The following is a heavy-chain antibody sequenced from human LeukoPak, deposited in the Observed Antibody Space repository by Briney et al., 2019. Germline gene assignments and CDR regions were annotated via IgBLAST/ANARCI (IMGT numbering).Heavy chain of an antibody. CDR2: ISSSSSYI. CDR1: GFIFSSYS. Sequence: GGSLRLSCAASGFIFSSYSMNWVRQAPGKGLEWVSSISSSSSYINYADSLKGRFTISRDNAKNSLYLQMNSLRVEDTAVYYCARDLSLGALWGQGTMVTVSS. J-gene: IGHJ3*01. CDR3: ARDLSLGAL. V-gene: IGHV3-21*01. D-gene: IGHD3-16*02.